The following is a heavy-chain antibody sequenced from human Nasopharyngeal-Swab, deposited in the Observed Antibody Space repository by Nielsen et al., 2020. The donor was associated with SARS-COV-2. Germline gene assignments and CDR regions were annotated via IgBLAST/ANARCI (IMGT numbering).Heavy chain of an antibody. J-gene: IGHJ4*02. CDR1: GLPFSAYG. V-gene: IGHV3-33*05. D-gene: IGHD2-15*01. Sequence: GESLKISCAAAGLPFSAYGMHWVRQAPGRGLEWLTFIAYDGRTKYSADSVRGRFTISRDNAKNSLYLQMNSLRAEDTAVYYCARVGWWFHYYFDYWGQGTLATVSS. CDR2: IAYDGRTK. CDR3: ARVGWWFHYYFDY.